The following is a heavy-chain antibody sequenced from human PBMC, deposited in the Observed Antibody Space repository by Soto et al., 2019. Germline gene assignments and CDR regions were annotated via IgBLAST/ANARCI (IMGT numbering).Heavy chain of an antibody. CDR3: ARDDSGSHRYFDY. CDR2: ISSSSSYI. CDR1: GFTFSSYS. Sequence: GGSLRLSCAASGFTFSSYSMNWVRQAPGKGLEWVSSISSSSSYIYYADSVKGRFTISRDNAKNSLYLQMNSLRAEDTAVYYCARDDSGSHRYFDYWGQGTLVTVSS. D-gene: IGHD3-10*01. V-gene: IGHV3-21*01. J-gene: IGHJ4*02.